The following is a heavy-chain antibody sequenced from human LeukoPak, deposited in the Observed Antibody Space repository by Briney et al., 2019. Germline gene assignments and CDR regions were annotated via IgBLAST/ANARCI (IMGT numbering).Heavy chain of an antibody. CDR3: ARDDYAQQLPDY. J-gene: IGHJ4*02. CDR1: GYTSTGYY. Sequence: ASVKVSCKASGYTSTGYYMHWVRQAPGQGLEWMGWINPNSGGTNYAQKFQGRVTMTRDTSISTAYMELSRLRSDDTAVYYCARDDYAQQLPDYWGQGTLVTVSS. V-gene: IGHV1-2*02. CDR2: INPNSGGT. D-gene: IGHD6-13*01.